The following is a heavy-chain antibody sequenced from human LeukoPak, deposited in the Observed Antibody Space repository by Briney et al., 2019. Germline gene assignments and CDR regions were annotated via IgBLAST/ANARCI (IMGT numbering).Heavy chain of an antibody. V-gene: IGHV3-30-3*01. J-gene: IGHJ6*02. Sequence: GRSLRLSCAASGFTFSSYAIHWVRQAPGKGLEWVALISYDGSNKYYADSVKGRFTISRDNSKNILYLQMNSLRAEDTAMYYCASSRGTLGYYGIDVWGQGTTVTVSS. CDR3: ASSRGTLGYYGIDV. CDR2: ISYDGSNK. CDR1: GFTFSSYA. D-gene: IGHD2/OR15-2a*01.